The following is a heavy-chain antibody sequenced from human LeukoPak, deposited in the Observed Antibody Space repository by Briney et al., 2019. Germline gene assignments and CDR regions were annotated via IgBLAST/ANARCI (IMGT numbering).Heavy chain of an antibody. CDR2: IYHSGST. CDR3: ARHTFYYGSGRED. D-gene: IGHD3-10*01. CDR1: GGSISSGSYY. Sequence: SQTLSLTCTVSGGSISSGSYYWSWIRQPPGKGLEWIGSIYHSGSTYYNPSLKSRVTISVDTSKNQFSLKLSSVTAADTAVYYCARHTFYYGSGREDWGQGTLVTVSS. V-gene: IGHV4-39*01. J-gene: IGHJ4*02.